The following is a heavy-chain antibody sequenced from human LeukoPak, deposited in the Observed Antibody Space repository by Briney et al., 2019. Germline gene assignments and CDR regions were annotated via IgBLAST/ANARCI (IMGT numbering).Heavy chain of an antibody. J-gene: IGHJ5*02. CDR1: GYSINSGYY. D-gene: IGHD3-3*01. CDR3: ARNPYYDFWSGYYHNWFDP. V-gene: IGHV4-38-2*02. CDR2: MYHGGIT. Sequence: SETLSLTCTVSGYSINSGYYWDWIRQPPGKGLEWIGSMYHGGITYYSPSLKSRVTISVDTSKNQFSLKLSSVTAADTAVYYCARNPYYDFWSGYYHNWFDPWGQGTLVTVSS.